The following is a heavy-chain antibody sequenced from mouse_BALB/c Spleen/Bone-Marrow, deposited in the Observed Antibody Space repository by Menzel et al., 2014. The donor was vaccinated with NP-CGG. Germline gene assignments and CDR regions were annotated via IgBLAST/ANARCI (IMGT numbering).Heavy chain of an antibody. V-gene: IGHV5-17*02. D-gene: IGHD2-12*01. CDR1: GFTFSSFG. Sequence: EVQLVESGGGLVRPGGSRKLSCAASGFTFSSFGMHWVRQAPEKGLEWVAYISSGSGTTYYPDTVKGRFTISRDNPKNNLFLQMTDLRAEDTAMYYCARSEYDSALYAMDYWGQGTSVTVSS. CDR2: ISSGSGTT. J-gene: IGHJ4*01. CDR3: ARSEYDSALYAMDY.